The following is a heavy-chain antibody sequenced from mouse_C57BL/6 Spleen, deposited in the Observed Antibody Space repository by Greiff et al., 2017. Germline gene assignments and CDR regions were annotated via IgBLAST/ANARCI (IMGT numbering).Heavy chain of an antibody. CDR3: ARNYYGPLYYFDY. V-gene: IGHV1-22*01. CDR1: GYTFTDYN. CDR2: INPNNGGT. Sequence: VQLKESGPELVKPGASVKMSCKASGYTFTDYNMHWVKQSHGKSLEWIGYINPNNGGTSYNQKFKGKATLTVNKSSSTAYMELRSLTSEDSAVYYCARNYYGPLYYFDYWGQGTTLTVSS. J-gene: IGHJ2*01. D-gene: IGHD1-1*01.